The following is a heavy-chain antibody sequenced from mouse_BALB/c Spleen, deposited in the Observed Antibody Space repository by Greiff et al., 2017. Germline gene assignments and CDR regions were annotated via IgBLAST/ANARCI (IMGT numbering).Heavy chain of an antibody. CDR3: ARGTTVVATRYWYFDV. CDR2: IDPYYGGT. Sequence: EVKLQESGPELEKPGASVKISCKASGYSFTGYNMNWVKQSNGKSLEWIGNIDPYYGGTSYNRKFKGKATLTVDKSSSTAYMQLKSLTSEDSAVYYCARGTTVVATRYWYFDVWGAGTTVTVSS. V-gene: IGHV1-39*01. CDR1: GYSFTGYN. J-gene: IGHJ1*01. D-gene: IGHD1-1*01.